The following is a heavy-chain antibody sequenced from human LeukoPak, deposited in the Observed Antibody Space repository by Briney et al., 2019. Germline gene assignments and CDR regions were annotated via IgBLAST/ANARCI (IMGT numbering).Heavy chain of an antibody. J-gene: IGHJ4*02. CDR1: GFSFSVYA. V-gene: IGHV3-23*01. D-gene: IGHD5-24*01. CDR3: ARDASRGFDT. Sequence: GGSLRLSCAASGFSFSVYAMSWVRQAPGKGLEWVSSISGSGGRTYYTNSVKGRFTISRDNAKNSVYLQMDSLRAEDTALYYCARDASRGFDTWGQGTLVTVSS. CDR2: ISGSGGRT.